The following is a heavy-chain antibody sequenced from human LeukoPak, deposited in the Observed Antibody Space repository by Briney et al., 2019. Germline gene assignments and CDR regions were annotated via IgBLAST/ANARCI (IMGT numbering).Heavy chain of an antibody. D-gene: IGHD3-9*01. V-gene: IGHV3-11*01. CDR1: GFTFSDYY. Sequence: GGSLRLSCAASGFTFSDYYMSWIRQAPGKGLEWVSYISSSGSTIYYADSVKGRFTISRDNAKNSLYLQMNSLRAEDTAVCYCARATIFGWFDPWGQGTLVTVSS. CDR2: ISSSGSTI. J-gene: IGHJ5*02. CDR3: ARATIFGWFDP.